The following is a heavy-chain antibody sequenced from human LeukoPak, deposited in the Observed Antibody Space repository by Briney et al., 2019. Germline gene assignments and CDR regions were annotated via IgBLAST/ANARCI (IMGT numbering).Heavy chain of an antibody. CDR1: GGSITSYY. CDR2: INYSGIT. Sequence: SETLSLTCSVSGGSITSYYWSWIRQPPGQGLEWIGYINYSGITNYNPSLESRVTISVDTSKNQFSLKLTSVTAADTAVYYCARDYSNYYGMDVWGQGTTVTVSS. J-gene: IGHJ6*02. CDR3: ARDYSNYYGMDV. D-gene: IGHD4-11*01. V-gene: IGHV4-59*01.